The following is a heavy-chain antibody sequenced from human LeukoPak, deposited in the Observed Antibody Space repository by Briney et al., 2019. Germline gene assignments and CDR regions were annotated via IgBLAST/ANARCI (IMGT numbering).Heavy chain of an antibody. V-gene: IGHV4-30-2*01. J-gene: IGHJ4*02. CDR3: ARVVDCSGGSCPQGYFDY. CDR1: GGSISSGGYS. CDR2: IYHSGST. D-gene: IGHD2-15*01. Sequence: SQTLSLTCAVSGGSISSGGYSWSWIRQPPGKGLEWIGYIYHSGSTYYNPSLKSRVTISVDRSKNQFSLKLSSVTAADTAVYYCARVVDCSGGSCPQGYFDYWGQGTLVTVSS.